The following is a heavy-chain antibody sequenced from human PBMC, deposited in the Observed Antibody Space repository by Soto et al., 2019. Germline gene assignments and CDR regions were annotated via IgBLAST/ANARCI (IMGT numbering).Heavy chain of an antibody. Sequence: PGGSLRLCCAASGFTFSSYEMNWVRQAPWKGLEWVSYISSSGSTIYYADPVKGRFTISRDNAKNSLYLQMNSLRAEDTAVYYCARVRRVYYYYYGMDVWGQGTTVTVSS. J-gene: IGHJ6*02. CDR1: GFTFSSYE. V-gene: IGHV3-48*03. CDR2: ISSSGSTI. D-gene: IGHD3-16*01. CDR3: ARVRRVYYYYYGMDV.